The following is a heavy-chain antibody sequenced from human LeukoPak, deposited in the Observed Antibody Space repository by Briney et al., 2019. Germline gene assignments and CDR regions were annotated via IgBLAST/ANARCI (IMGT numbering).Heavy chain of an antibody. CDR1: GGSISRGGYS. CDR2: IFHNGST. Sequence: PQTLSLTCAVSGGSISRGGYSWSWILQPPGKGLEWIGYIFHNGSTYYNPSLKSRVTISVDRSKNQFCLKLSSVTAADTAVYYCARGITMVRGVIRHYYYYGMDVWGKGTTVTVSS. CDR3: ARGITMVRGVIRHYYYYGMDV. D-gene: IGHD3-10*01. V-gene: IGHV4-30-2*01. J-gene: IGHJ6*04.